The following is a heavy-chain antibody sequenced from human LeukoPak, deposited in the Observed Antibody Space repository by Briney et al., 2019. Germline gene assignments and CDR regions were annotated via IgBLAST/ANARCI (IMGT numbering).Heavy chain of an antibody. Sequence: SETLSLTCTVSGGSISSYYGSWLRQPPGKGLEWIGYVYYSGSTNYNPSLKSRVTISVDTSKNHFSLKLSSVTAADTAVYSCARSIIGTRSKFDYWGQGTLVTVSS. CDR2: VYYSGST. V-gene: IGHV4-59*08. CDR3: ARSIIGTRSKFDY. CDR1: GGSISSYY. J-gene: IGHJ4*02. D-gene: IGHD1/OR15-1a*01.